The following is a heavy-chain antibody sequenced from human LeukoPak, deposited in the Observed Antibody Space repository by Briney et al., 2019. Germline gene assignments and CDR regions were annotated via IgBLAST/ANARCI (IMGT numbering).Heavy chain of an antibody. J-gene: IGHJ5*02. V-gene: IGHV3-23*01. CDR1: GFTFSSSA. CDR3: TTDPSGYWMYNWFDP. Sequence: QAGGSLRLSCAASGFTFSSSAMSWVRQAPGKGLEWVSAISNNGGYTYYADSVQGRFTISRDNSKSTLYLQMNSLKTEDTAVYYCTTDPSGYWMYNWFDPWGQGTLVTVSS. CDR2: ISNNGGYT. D-gene: IGHD3-3*01.